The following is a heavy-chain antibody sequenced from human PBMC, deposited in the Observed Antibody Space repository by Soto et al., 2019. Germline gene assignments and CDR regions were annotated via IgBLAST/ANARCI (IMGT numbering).Heavy chain of an antibody. V-gene: IGHV3-33*01. CDR3: ARSGDCTGTSCHLRGPFDS. Sequence: PGGSLRLSCAASGLTFSLYAIHWVRQAPGKGLEWVAAIWGDGGDKKYADSVKGRFTVSRDNSKNTLYLQMNSLRDEDTAVYFRARSGDCTGTSCHLRGPFDSWGPGTLVTVSS. CDR1: GLTFSLYA. CDR2: IWGDGGDK. J-gene: IGHJ4*02. D-gene: IGHD2-8*02.